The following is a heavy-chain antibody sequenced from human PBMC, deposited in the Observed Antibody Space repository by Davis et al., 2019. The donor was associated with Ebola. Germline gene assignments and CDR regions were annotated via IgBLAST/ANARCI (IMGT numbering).Heavy chain of an antibody. J-gene: IGHJ6*03. CDR3: AKDSGSTSSYYYYYYMDV. V-gene: IGHV3-30*18. D-gene: IGHD2-2*01. CDR2: ISYDGSNK. CDR1: GFTFSSYG. Sequence: GGSLRLSCAASGFTFSSYGMHWVRQAPGKGLEWVAVISYDGSNKYYADSVKGRFTISRDNSKNTLYLQMNSLRAEDTAVYYCAKDSGSTSSYYYYYYMDVWGKGTTVTVSS.